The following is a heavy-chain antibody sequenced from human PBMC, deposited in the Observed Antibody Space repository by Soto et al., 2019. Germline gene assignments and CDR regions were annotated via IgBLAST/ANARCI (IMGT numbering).Heavy chain of an antibody. D-gene: IGHD1-1*01. CDR1: GYGFTTYG. CDR3: ARGRYGDY. CDR2: ISAHKGNT. J-gene: IGHJ4*02. V-gene: IGHV1-18*01. Sequence: QVHLVQSGAEVKKPGASVKVSCKGSGYGFTTYGITWVRQAPGQGLEWMAWISAHKGNTNYAQKLQRRVTVTRDTSTSTAYMELRSLRSDDTAVYYCARGRYGDYWGQGALVTVSS.